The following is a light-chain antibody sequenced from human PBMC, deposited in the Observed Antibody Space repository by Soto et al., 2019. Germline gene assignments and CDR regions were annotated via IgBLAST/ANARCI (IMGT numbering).Light chain of an antibody. CDR3: GTWDSSLSLHV. CDR1: GSNIGNNY. Sequence: QSVLTQPPSVSAAPGQKVTISCSGSGSNIGNNYVSWYQQLPGTAPKLLIYENNKRPSGIPDRFSGSKSGTSATLGITGLQTGDEADYYCGTWDSSLSLHVFGTGTKLTVL. J-gene: IGLJ1*01. V-gene: IGLV1-51*02. CDR2: ENN.